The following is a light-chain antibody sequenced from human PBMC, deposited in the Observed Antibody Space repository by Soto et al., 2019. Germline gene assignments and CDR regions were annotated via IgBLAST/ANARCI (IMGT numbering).Light chain of an antibody. CDR2: DAS. J-gene: IGKJ1*01. V-gene: IGKV1-5*01. CDR1: QSIRSC. CDR3: QQYNNCPRT. Sequence: DILLTQSPCTLSSSLGDRVTITCRASQSIRSCLACYQQKPGKAPNLLIFDASTMATGVPSRFSGSGSGTEFTLTISSLQPDDVAVYYCQQYNNCPRTFGQGTKVDIK.